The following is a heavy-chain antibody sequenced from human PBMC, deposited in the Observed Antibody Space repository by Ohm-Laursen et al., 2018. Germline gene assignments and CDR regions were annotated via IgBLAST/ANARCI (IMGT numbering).Heavy chain of an antibody. V-gene: IGHV4-61*01. J-gene: IGHJ6*02. CDR3: ARVSAPYSYAMDV. D-gene: IGHD3-10*01. CDR2: IYYSGST. Sequence: TLSLTCSVSGGSVSSGSYYWSWIRQPPGKGLEWIGYIYYSGSTNYNPSLQSRVSIPLDTSKNQFSLKLTSVTAADAAVYYCARVSAPYSYAMDVWGQGTTVTVSS. CDR1: GGSVSSGSYY.